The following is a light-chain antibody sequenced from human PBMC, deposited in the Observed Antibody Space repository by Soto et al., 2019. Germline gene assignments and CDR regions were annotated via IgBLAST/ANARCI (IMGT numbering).Light chain of an antibody. V-gene: IGLV2-14*01. Sequence: QSALTQPASVSGSPGQSITISCTGTSSDVGNYNYVSWYQQHPGKVPKLMIYDVNNRPSGVSNRFSGSKSGNTASLTISGLQAEDESDYYCSSYTSSSTLVFGTGTKVTVL. CDR3: SSYTSSSTLV. CDR2: DVN. CDR1: SSDVGNYNY. J-gene: IGLJ1*01.